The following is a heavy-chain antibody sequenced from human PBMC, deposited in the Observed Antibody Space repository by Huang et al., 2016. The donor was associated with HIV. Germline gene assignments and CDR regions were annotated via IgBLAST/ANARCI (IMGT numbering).Heavy chain of an antibody. CDR1: GASVNGFY. D-gene: IGHD3-3*01. V-gene: IGHV4-4*07. CDR2: ISPTGKT. CDR3: ARLTTYTTSSYSRFFNY. Sequence: QVQLHESGPGLVKPSDTLSLICTVSGASVNGFYWGWIRRPPGKGLEGIGRISPTGKTYYNPSLQSRVTFFADTSKNRLSLNLTSGTAADSAVYYCARLTTYTTSSYSRFFNYWGHGILVSVSS. J-gene: IGHJ4*01.